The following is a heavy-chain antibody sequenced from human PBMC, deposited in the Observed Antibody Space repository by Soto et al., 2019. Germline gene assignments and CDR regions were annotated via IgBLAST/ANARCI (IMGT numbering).Heavy chain of an antibody. D-gene: IGHD1-26*01. V-gene: IGHV4-39*01. CDR3: ARVWGDGFDI. CDR1: GGSISSVSYY. Sequence: SATRSLTWTVSGGSISSVSYYWGWIRQPPGKGLEWIGSIYYSGSTYYNPSLKSRVTISVDTSKNQFSLKLSSVTAADKAVYYCARVWGDGFDIWGQGTMVT. J-gene: IGHJ3*02. CDR2: IYYSGST.